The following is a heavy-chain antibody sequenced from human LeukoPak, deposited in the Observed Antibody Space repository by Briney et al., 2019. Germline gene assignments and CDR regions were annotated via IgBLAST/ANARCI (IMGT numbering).Heavy chain of an antibody. D-gene: IGHD3-10*01. J-gene: IGHJ1*01. Sequence: SETLSLTCTVSGGSINSNYWSWIRQPPGKGLESIGYMHYTGNTNYNPSLKSRVTMSVDTSKNQFSLILSSVTAADTAVYYCARQERYYGSGSYTYFQHWGQGTLVTVSS. CDR3: ARQERYYGSGSYTYFQH. CDR1: GGSINSNY. V-gene: IGHV4-59*08. CDR2: MHYTGNT.